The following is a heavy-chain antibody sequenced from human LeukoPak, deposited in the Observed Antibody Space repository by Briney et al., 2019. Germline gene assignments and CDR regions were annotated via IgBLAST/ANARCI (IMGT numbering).Heavy chain of an antibody. V-gene: IGHV1-69*13. CDR2: IIPIFGKA. D-gene: IGHD6-13*01. CDR1: GGTFRSYA. Sequence: SVTVSFKATGGTFRSYAIRWVRPAPGQGLEWMGGIIPIFGKANYAQKFQGRVTITADESTSTAYMELSSLRSEDTAVYYCARDGTIAAGGAHFDYWGQGTLVTVSS. J-gene: IGHJ4*02. CDR3: ARDGTIAAGGAHFDY.